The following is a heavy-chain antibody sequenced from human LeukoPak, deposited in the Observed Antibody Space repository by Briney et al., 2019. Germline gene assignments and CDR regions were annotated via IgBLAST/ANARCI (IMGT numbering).Heavy chain of an antibody. J-gene: IGHJ2*01. D-gene: IGHD5-12*01. CDR2: IYYSGST. Sequence: SETLSLTCTVSGGSISSSSYYWGWIRQPPGKGLEWIGSIYYSGSTYYNPSLKSRVTISVDTSKNQFSLKLSSVTAADTAVYYCATRSGYSGYDPGWYFDLWGRGTLVTVSS. CDR3: ATRSGYSGYDPGWYFDL. CDR1: GGSISSSSYY. V-gene: IGHV4-39*01.